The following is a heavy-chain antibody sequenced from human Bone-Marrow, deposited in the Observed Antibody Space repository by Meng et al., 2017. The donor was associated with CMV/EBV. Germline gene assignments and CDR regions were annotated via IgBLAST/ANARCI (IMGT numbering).Heavy chain of an antibody. D-gene: IGHD6-19*01. Sequence: SCVASGFTFSSYAMSWVRQAPGKGLEWVSAISGSGGSTYYADSVKGRFTISRDNSKNTLYLQMNSLRAEDTAVYYCANFRSGWCMNYWGQGTLVTVSS. CDR1: GFTFSSYA. V-gene: IGHV3-23*01. CDR2: ISGSGGST. J-gene: IGHJ4*02. CDR3: ANFRSGWCMNY.